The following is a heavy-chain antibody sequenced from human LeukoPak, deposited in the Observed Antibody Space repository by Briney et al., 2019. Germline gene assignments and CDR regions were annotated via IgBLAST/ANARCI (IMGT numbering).Heavy chain of an antibody. Sequence: PGGSLRLSCAASGFTVSSNYMSWVRQAPGKGLEWVSVIYSGGSTYYADSVKGRFTISRDNSKNTLYLQMNSLRAEDTAVYYCANTNYYDSRTFDYWGQGTLVTVSS. CDR3: ANTNYYDSRTFDY. J-gene: IGHJ4*02. CDR2: IYSGGST. D-gene: IGHD3-22*01. CDR1: GFTVSSNY. V-gene: IGHV3-53*01.